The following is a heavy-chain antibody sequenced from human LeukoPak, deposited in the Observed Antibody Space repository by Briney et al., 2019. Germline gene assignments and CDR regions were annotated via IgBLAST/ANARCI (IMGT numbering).Heavy chain of an antibody. Sequence: ASVKVSCKASGFTFTSYDINWVRQSTGQGLEWMGWMNPISGHTGYAQKFQGRATMTTDTSTSTAYMELTSLRSDDTAVYYCARDYDFWSGYRRNYFDYWGQGTLVTVSS. CDR1: GFTFTSYD. J-gene: IGHJ4*02. CDR2: MNPISGHT. D-gene: IGHD3-3*01. CDR3: ARDYDFWSGYRRNYFDY. V-gene: IGHV1-8*01.